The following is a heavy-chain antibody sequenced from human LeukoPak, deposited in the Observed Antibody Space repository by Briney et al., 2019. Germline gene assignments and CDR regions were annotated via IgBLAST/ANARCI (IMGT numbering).Heavy chain of an antibody. CDR3: TRQTGYYDPHAFDI. J-gene: IGHJ3*02. CDR1: AGSFSGYY. D-gene: IGHD3-22*01. V-gene: IGHV4-34*01. CDR2: INHSGST. Sequence: KPSETLSLTCAVYAGSFSGYYWSWIRQPPGKGLEWIGEINHSGSTNYNPSLKSRVTISVDTSKNQFSLKLSSVTAADTAVYYCTRQTGYYDPHAFDIWGQGTMVTVSS.